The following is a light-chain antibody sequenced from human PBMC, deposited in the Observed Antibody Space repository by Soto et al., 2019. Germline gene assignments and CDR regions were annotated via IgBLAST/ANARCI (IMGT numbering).Light chain of an antibody. V-gene: IGLV2-18*02. CDR2: DVS. Sequence: QSALTQPPSVSGSPGQSVAISCSGTSSDVGSYNRVSWYQQPPGTAPKLMIYDVSNRPSGVPDRFSGSKSGNTASLTISGLQAEDGADYHCSSFTPSSPYVFGTGTKLTVL. CDR1: SSDVGSYNR. CDR3: SSFTPSSPYV. J-gene: IGLJ1*01.